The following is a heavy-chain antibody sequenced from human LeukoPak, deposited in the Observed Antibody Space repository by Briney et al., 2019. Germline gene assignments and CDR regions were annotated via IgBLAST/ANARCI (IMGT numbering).Heavy chain of an antibody. V-gene: IGHV1-8*01. CDR2: MNPDSGNS. Sequence: GASVKVSCKASGYTFTSYEINWMRQATGQGLEWMGWMNPDSGNSGSAQKFQGRVTMTTDTSTSTAYMELRSLTSDDTAVYYCAREESIGRYQFLHDSWGQGTLVTVSS. CDR1: GYTFTSYE. J-gene: IGHJ4*02. CDR3: AREESIGRYQFLHDS. D-gene: IGHD1-26*01.